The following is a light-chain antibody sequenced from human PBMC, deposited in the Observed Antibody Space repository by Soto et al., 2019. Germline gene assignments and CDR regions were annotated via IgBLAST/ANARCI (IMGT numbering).Light chain of an antibody. J-gene: IGKJ4*01. CDR1: QSVSSY. V-gene: IGKV3-11*01. Sequence: EIVLTQSPATLSLSPGERATLSCRASQSVSSYLAWYQQKPGQAPRLLIYDTSNRASGIPARFSGSGSATDFSLTISSLEPEDVAVYYCQLRSDWPTFGGGTKVEIK. CDR2: DTS. CDR3: QLRSDWPT.